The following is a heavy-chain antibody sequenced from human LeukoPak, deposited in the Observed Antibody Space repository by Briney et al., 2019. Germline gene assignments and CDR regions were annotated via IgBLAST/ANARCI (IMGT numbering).Heavy chain of an antibody. V-gene: IGHV4-39*07. CDR2: IYYSGST. Sequence: SETLSLTCTVSGGSISSSSYYWGWIRQPPGKGPEWIGSIYYSGSTYYNPSLKSRVTISVDTSKNQFSLKLSSVTAADTAVYYCARGAGANGYGSGSYVYYYYGMDVWGQGTTVTVSS. CDR3: ARGAGANGYGSGSYVYYYYGMDV. CDR1: GGSISSSSYY. D-gene: IGHD3-10*01. J-gene: IGHJ6*02.